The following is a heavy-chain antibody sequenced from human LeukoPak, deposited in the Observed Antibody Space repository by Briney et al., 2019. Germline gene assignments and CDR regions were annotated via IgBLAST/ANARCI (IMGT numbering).Heavy chain of an antibody. CDR3: ARDRAGDCFDY. CDR2: IKQDESEK. J-gene: IGHJ4*02. D-gene: IGHD6-19*01. Sequence: GGSLRLSCVVSGFTFSNYWMSWVRQAPGKGLEWVANIKQDESEKYYVDSVKGRFTISRDNAKNTLYLQMNSLRAEDTAVYYCARDRAGDCFDYWGQGTLVTVSS. V-gene: IGHV3-7*03. CDR1: GFTFSNYW.